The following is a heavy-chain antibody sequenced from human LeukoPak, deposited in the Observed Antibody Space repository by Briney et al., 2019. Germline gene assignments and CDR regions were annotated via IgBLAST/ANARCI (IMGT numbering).Heavy chain of an antibody. V-gene: IGHV1-18*01. CDR3: ASSLLNYYDSSPSFDY. CDR2: ISAYNGNT. Sequence: ASVKVSCKASGYTFTSYGISWLRQAPGQGLEWLGGISAYNGNTNYAQKLQGRVTMTTDTSTSTAYMELRSLRSDDTAVYYCASSLLNYYDSSPSFDYWGQGTLVTVSS. J-gene: IGHJ4*02. CDR1: GYTFTSYG. D-gene: IGHD3-22*01.